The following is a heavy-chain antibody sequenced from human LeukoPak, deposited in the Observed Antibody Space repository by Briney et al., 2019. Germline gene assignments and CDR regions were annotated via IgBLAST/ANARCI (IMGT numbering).Heavy chain of an antibody. D-gene: IGHD2-8*01. CDR2: ISTTGSS. CDR1: AGSNSSGSYY. V-gene: IGHV4-61*02. Sequence: SDTQSLICTVSAGSNSSGSYYWTSIRQPAGKGLERIGRISTTGSSNYNPSLKSRDTISVDTPSNLFCMRVSSVSADDTALFFRAPARRCSDGVCAGIGLDYWGQGTLVTVSS. J-gene: IGHJ4*02. CDR3: APARRCSDGVCAGIGLDY.